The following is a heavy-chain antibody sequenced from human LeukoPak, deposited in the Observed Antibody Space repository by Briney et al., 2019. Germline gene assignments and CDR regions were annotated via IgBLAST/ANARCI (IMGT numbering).Heavy chain of an antibody. CDR3: ARGAGYVFDY. Sequence: GGSLRLSCAAPGFIFSTYEINWVRQAPGKGLEWVSCIRTSGDTTYYADPVEGRFTVSRDNAKNSLFMQMNSLRAEDTGIYYCARGAGYVFDYWGQGTLVAISS. J-gene: IGHJ4*02. V-gene: IGHV3-48*03. CDR2: IRTSGDTT. CDR1: GFIFSTYE. D-gene: IGHD2-15*01.